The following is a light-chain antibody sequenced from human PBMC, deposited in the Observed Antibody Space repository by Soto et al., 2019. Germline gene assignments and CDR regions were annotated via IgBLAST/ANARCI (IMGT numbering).Light chain of an antibody. Sequence: DIQLTQSPSILSASVGDRVTITCRASENIYGYLAWYQQKPGEAPKLLIHWASTLVSGVPSRFTGGESGTEFTLTISDLQPDDFATYFCQQYSAYPLTFGGVTKVDVK. V-gene: IGKV1-5*03. J-gene: IGKJ4*01. CDR3: QQYSAYPLT. CDR1: ENIYGY. CDR2: WAS.